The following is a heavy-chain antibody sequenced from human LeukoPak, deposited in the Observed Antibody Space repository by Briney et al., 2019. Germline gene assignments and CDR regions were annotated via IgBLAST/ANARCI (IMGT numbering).Heavy chain of an antibody. Sequence: SETLPLTCAVYGGSFSGYYWSWIRQPPGKGLEWIGEINHSGSTNYNPSLKSRVTISVDTSKNQFSLKLSSVTAADTAVYHCARESRLRRGYSYGYKSGWFDPWGQGTLVTVSS. D-gene: IGHD5-18*01. CDR1: GGSFSGYY. CDR3: ARESRLRRGYSYGYKSGWFDP. J-gene: IGHJ5*02. CDR2: INHSGST. V-gene: IGHV4-34*01.